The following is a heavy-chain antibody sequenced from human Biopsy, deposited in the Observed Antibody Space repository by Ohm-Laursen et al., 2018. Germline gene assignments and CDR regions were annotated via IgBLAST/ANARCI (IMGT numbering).Heavy chain of an antibody. D-gene: IGHD3-22*01. Sequence: GTLSLTCTVSGGSLSTYYWSWIRQPAGKGLEWIGRISSSGSTNYNPSLRSRVTLSMDTSKRQFFLKMSFVTAADTAVYYCARWTPEYDSSRYYLDAFDIWGQGTKVTVSS. CDR1: GGSLSTYY. V-gene: IGHV4-4*07. CDR3: ARWTPEYDSSRYYLDAFDI. J-gene: IGHJ3*02. CDR2: ISSSGST.